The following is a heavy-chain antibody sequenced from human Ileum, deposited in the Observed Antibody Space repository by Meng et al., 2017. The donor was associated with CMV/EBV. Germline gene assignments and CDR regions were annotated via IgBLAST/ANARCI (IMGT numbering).Heavy chain of an antibody. J-gene: IGHJ1*01. D-gene: IGHD5-24*01. Sequence: HVPLTQWGAGPLKPSETLSLTCAVPGEPLKGFFCSWIRQPPGRGLEWIGEVNNRGRTNYNPSLKSRLTISIDTSKRQLSLMVTSVTAADSAIYYCASGRLQFTPSALQHWGPGTLVTVSS. CDR1: GEPLKGFF. V-gene: IGHV4-34*02. CDR2: VNNRGRT. CDR3: ASGRLQFTPSALQH.